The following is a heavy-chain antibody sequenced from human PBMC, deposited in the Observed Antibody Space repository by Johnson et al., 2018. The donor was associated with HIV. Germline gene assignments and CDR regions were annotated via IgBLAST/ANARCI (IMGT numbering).Heavy chain of an antibody. CDR2: IGTAGDT. Sequence: MLLVESGGDLVQPGRSLRLSCAASGFTFSSYAMSWVRQAPGKGLEWVSAIGTAGDTYYPGSVKGRFTISRENAKNSLYLQMNSLRAEDTAVYYCTSTARITIFGVVITQPDAFDIWGQGTMVTVSS. D-gene: IGHD3-3*01. J-gene: IGHJ3*02. CDR3: TSTARITIFGVVITQPDAFDI. V-gene: IGHV3-13*01. CDR1: GFTFSSYA.